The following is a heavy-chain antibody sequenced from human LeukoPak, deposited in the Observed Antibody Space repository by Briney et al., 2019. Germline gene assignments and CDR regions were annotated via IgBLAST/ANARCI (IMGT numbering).Heavy chain of an antibody. CDR1: GFTFSSYA. V-gene: IGHV3-23*01. Sequence: PGGSLRLSCAASGFTFSSYAMSWVRQAPGKGLEWVSAISGSGGSTYYADSVKGRSTISRDNSKSTLYLQMNSLRAEDTAVYYCAKVSGIAAAGTLGYWGQGTLVTVSS. D-gene: IGHD6-13*01. J-gene: IGHJ4*02. CDR3: AKVSGIAAAGTLGY. CDR2: ISGSGGST.